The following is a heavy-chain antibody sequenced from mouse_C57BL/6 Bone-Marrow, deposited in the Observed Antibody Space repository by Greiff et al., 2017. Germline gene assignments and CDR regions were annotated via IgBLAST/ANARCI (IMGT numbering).Heavy chain of an antibody. D-gene: IGHD1-1*01. Sequence: EVKLQESGGGLVQPKGSLKLSCAASGFSFNTYAMNWVRQAPGKGLEWVARIRSKSNNYATYYADSVKDRFTISRDDSESMLYLQMNNLKTEDTAMYYCVRPHYYGSGGFAYWGQGTLVTVSA. V-gene: IGHV10-1*01. J-gene: IGHJ3*01. CDR1: GFSFNTYA. CDR3: VRPHYYGSGGFAY. CDR2: IRSKSNNYAT.